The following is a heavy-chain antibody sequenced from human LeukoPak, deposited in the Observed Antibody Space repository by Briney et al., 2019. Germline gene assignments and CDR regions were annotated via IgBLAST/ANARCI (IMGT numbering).Heavy chain of an antibody. CDR3: ARVDGSWYFALDY. CDR2: ISYDGSNQ. V-gene: IGHV3-30*14. D-gene: IGHD6-13*01. J-gene: IGHJ4*02. CDR1: GFTFSNYA. Sequence: QAGGSLRLSCAASGFTFSNYAMHWVRQAPGKGLEWVAVISYDGSNQYYTDSVKGRFTISRDNSKNTLYLQMNSLRAEDTAVYYCARVDGSWYFALDYWGQGTLVTVSS.